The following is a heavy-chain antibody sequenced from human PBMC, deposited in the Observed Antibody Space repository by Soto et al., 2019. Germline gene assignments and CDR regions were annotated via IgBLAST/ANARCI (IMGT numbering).Heavy chain of an antibody. CDR1: GYTLTELS. CDR2: FDPEDGET. D-gene: IGHD3-16*02. J-gene: IGHJ4*02. V-gene: IGHV1-24*01. CDR3: ATDSGYDYIWGSYRPDFDY. Sequence: ASVKVSCKVSGYTLTELSMHWVRQAPGKGLEWMGGFDPEDGETIYAQKFQGRVTMTEDTSTDTAYMELSSLRSEDTAVYYCATDSGYDYIWGSYRPDFDYWGQGTLVTVSS.